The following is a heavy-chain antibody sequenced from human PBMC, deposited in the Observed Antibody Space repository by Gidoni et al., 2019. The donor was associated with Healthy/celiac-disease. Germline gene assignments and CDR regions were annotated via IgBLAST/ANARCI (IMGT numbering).Heavy chain of an antibody. CDR3: ARASEEWELHGYYFDY. D-gene: IGHD1-26*01. CDR1: GYTFTSYY. Sequence: QVQLVQSGAEVKKPGASVKVSCKASGYTFTSYYMHWVRQAPGQGLECMGIINPSGGSTSYAQKFQGRVTMTRDTSTSTVYMELSSLRSEDTAVYYCARASEEWELHGYYFDYWGQGTLVTVSS. V-gene: IGHV1-46*03. J-gene: IGHJ4*02. CDR2: INPSGGST.